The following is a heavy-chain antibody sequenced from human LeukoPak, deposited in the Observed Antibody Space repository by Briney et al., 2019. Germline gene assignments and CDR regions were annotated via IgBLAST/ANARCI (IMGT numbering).Heavy chain of an antibody. Sequence: GESLKISCKGSGYSFISYWIGWVRQMPGKGLEWVGIIYPADSETRHSPSFQGQVTISADKSNRTAYLQWHSLKASDTAMYYCARGGGLRHFDSSWFEPWGQGTLVTVSS. J-gene: IGHJ5*02. D-gene: IGHD3-9*01. CDR2: IYPADSET. CDR1: GYSFISYW. CDR3: ARGGGLRHFDSSWFEP. V-gene: IGHV5-51*01.